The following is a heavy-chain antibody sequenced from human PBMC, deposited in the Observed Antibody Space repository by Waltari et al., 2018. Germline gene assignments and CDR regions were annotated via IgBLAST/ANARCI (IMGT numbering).Heavy chain of an antibody. CDR1: GGSISSSSYY. D-gene: IGHD1-26*01. Sequence: QLQLQESGPGLVKPSETLSLTCTVSGGSISSSSYYWGWIRQPPGKGLEWIGSIYYSGSTYYNPSLKSRVTISVDTSKNQFSLKLSSVTAADTAVYYCARHFRDSPGASTGVVGFDYWGQGTLVTVSS. J-gene: IGHJ4*02. V-gene: IGHV4-39*01. CDR3: ARHFRDSPGASTGVVGFDY. CDR2: IYYSGST.